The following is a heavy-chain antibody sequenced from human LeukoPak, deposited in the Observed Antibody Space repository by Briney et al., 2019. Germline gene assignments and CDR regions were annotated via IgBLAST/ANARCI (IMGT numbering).Heavy chain of an antibody. Sequence: PSETLSLTCTVSGGSISSYYWSWIRQPPGKGLEWIGYIYYSGSTNYNPSLKSRVTISVDTSKNQFSLKLSSVTAADTAVYYCARHLGYSYGYFDYWGQGTLVTVSS. J-gene: IGHJ4*02. CDR1: GGSISSYY. D-gene: IGHD5-18*01. CDR2: IYYSGST. CDR3: ARHLGYSYGYFDY. V-gene: IGHV4-59*08.